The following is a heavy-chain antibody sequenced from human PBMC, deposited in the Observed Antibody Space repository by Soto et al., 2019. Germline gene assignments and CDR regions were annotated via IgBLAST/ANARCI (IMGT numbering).Heavy chain of an antibody. CDR2: LHYSGST. Sequence: PSETLSLTCTVSGGSISSSSYYWGWIRQPPGEGLEWIGSLHYSGSTYYNPSLKSRVTISVDTSKNQFSLKLSSVTAADTAVYYCASHITIFGVVIPTYMFDPWGQGTLVTVSS. CDR1: GGSISSSSYY. CDR3: ASHITIFGVVIPTYMFDP. J-gene: IGHJ5*02. V-gene: IGHV4-39*01. D-gene: IGHD3-3*01.